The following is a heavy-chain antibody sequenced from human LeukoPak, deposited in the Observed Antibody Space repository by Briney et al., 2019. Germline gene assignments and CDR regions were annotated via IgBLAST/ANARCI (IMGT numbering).Heavy chain of an antibody. Sequence: GGSLRLSCAASGFSVSSNYMGWVRQGPGKGLEWVSYINTGADTNHADSVKGRFTISRDNSKNTLYLQMNSLRVEDTAVYFCARVSTNSNGWYHFDNWGQGTLVTVST. CDR2: INTGADT. J-gene: IGHJ4*02. CDR1: GFSVSSNY. D-gene: IGHD6-19*01. CDR3: ARVSTNSNGWYHFDN. V-gene: IGHV3-53*01.